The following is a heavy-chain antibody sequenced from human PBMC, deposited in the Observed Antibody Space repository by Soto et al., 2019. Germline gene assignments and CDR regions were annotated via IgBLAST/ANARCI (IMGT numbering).Heavy chain of an antibody. CDR1: GGSISSSSYY. D-gene: IGHD3-22*01. J-gene: IGHJ3*02. Sequence: PSETLSLTCTVSGGSISSSSYYWGWIRQPPGKGLEWIGSIYYGGSTYYNPSLKSRVTISVDTSKNQFSLKLSSVTAADTAVYYCAHSLGGETYYYDSSGYRLPGTSWRDAFDIWGQGTMVTVSS. CDR2: IYYGGST. CDR3: AHSLGGETYYYDSSGYRLPGTSWRDAFDI. V-gene: IGHV4-39*01.